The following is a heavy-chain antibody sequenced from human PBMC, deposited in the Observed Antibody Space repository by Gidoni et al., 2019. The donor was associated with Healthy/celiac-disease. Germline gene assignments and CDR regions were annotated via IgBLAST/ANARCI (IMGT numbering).Heavy chain of an antibody. Sequence: QVQLVQSGAEVKKPGASVKVSCQASGYTFTGYYIHWVRQAPGQGLEWMGWINPNSGGTNYAQKVQGRVTMTRDTSISTAYMELSRLRSDDTAVYYCAREWVAALDYWGQGTLVTVSS. CDR2: INPNSGGT. CDR3: AREWVAALDY. CDR1: GYTFTGYY. V-gene: IGHV1-2*02. D-gene: IGHD6-6*01. J-gene: IGHJ4*02.